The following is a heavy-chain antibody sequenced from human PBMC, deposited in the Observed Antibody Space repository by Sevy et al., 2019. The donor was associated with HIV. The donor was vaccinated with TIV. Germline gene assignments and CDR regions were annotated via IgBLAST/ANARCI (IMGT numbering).Heavy chain of an antibody. CDR1: GFSLSDHA. CDR3: ARFVGYCSGGRCSIIDF. Sequence: GGSLRLSCAASGFSLSDHAVSGVRQTPGKGLEWRAVISYNGRNQYYADSVKGRFTISKDDSKNTLYLQLNNLRAEDTAVYYCARFVGYCSGGRCSIIDFWGQGTLVTVSS. V-gene: IGHV3-30*04. CDR2: ISYNGRNQ. D-gene: IGHD2-15*01. J-gene: IGHJ4*02.